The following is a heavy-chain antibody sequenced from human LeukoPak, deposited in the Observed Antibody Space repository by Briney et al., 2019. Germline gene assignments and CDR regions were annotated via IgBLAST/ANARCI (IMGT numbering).Heavy chain of an antibody. CDR3: ARLQGGGSYRNFDY. CDR2: IIPKFGTA. D-gene: IGHD3-16*02. V-gene: IGHV1-69*01. J-gene: IGHJ4*02. Sequence: SVKVSCKASGGTFSSYAISWVRQAPGQGLEWTGGIIPKFGTANYAQKFQGRVTITADESTSTAYMELSSLRSEDTAVYYCARLQGGGSYRNFDYWGQGTLVTVSS. CDR1: GGTFSSYA.